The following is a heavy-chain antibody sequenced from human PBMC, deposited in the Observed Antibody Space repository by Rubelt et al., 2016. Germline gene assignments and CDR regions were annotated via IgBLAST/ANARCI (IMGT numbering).Heavy chain of an antibody. V-gene: IGHV3-23*01. CDR2: ISGSGGST. J-gene: IGHJ5*02. CDR1: GFTFSSSA. D-gene: IGHD2-2*01. Sequence: EVQLLESGGGLVQPGGSLRLSCAASGFTFSSSAMSWVRQAPGKGLEWVSAISGSGGSTYYADSVKGRFTMSRDNSTRTLYLQMNSLRVEDTAVDYCAKPPLSDRESQLLLVPNHWGQGTLVTVSS. CDR3: AKPPLSDRESQLLLVPNH.